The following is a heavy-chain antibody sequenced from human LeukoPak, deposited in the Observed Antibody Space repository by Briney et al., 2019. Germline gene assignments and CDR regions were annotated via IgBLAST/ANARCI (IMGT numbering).Heavy chain of an antibody. D-gene: IGHD2-2*02. CDR2: IIPIFGTA. J-gene: IGHJ3*02. CDR1: GGTLSSYA. V-gene: IGHV1-69*05. CDR3: ARDRYCSSTSCYTGLWAFDI. Sequence: SVKVSCKASGGTLSSYAISWVRQAPGQGLEWMGGIIPIFGTANYAQKFQGRVTITTDESTSTAYMELSSLRSEDTAVYYCARDRYCSSTSCYTGLWAFDIWGQGTMVTVSS.